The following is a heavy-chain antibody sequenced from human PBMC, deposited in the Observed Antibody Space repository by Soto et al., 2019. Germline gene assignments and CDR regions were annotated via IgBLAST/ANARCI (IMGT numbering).Heavy chain of an antibody. CDR1: GFTFGAYT. D-gene: IGHD1-26*01. V-gene: IGHV3-30*14. CDR3: ARDGYSGRSDGFDV. J-gene: IGHJ3*01. Sequence: QMQLVESGGGVVQPGRSLRLSCAASGFTFGAYTMHWVRQAPGKGLEWVAVISYDGNSECYTDSVKGRFTVSRDNSKSIMYLQMNSLRAEDTAVYYCARDGYSGRSDGFDVWGQGTMVTVSS. CDR2: ISYDGNSE.